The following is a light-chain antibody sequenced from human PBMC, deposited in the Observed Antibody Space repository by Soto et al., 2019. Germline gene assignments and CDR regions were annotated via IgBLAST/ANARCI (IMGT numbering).Light chain of an antibody. J-gene: IGKJ5*01. V-gene: IGKV3-15*01. CDR3: QQYNNWTF. CDR2: GAS. Sequence: EIVMTQSPATLSVSPGERATLSCRASQGVSSNLAWYQQKPGQAPRLLIYGASTRATGIPARFSGSGSGTEFTLTISSLQSEDFAVYYCQQYNNWTFFGQGTRLEIK. CDR1: QGVSSN.